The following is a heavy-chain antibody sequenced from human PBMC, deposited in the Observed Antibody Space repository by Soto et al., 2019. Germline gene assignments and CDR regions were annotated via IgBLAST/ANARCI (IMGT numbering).Heavy chain of an antibody. CDR2: STYTGVT. J-gene: IGHJ5*01. CDR1: GGSLREFGHF. Sequence: PSETLSLTCTVSGGSLREFGHFWTWILQRPGRGLEWIGYSTYTGVTYYSPSLQSRISISVDTSKNQFSLTLNSVTAADTAVYYCATDSGGPPLNRFDSWGHGTLVTVSS. CDR3: ATDSGGPPLNRFDS. V-gene: IGHV4-31*03. D-gene: IGHD3-16*01.